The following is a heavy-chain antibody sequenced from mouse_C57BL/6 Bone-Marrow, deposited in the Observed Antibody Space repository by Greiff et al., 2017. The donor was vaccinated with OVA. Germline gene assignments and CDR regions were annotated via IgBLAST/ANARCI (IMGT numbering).Heavy chain of an antibody. CDR1: GYTFTSYW. V-gene: IGHV1-59*01. D-gene: IGHD1-1*01. CDR2: IDPSDSYT. Sequence: QVQLQQPGAELVRPGTSVKLSCKASGYTFTSYWMHWVKQRPGQGLEWMGVIDPSDSYTNYNQKFKGKATLTVDTSSSTAYMQLSSLTSEDTAVYYCARPTVGADWYFDVWGTGTTVTVSS. CDR3: ARPTVGADWYFDV. J-gene: IGHJ1*03.